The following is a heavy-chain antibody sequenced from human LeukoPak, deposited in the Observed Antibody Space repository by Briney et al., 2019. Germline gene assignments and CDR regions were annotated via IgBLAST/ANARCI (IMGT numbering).Heavy chain of an antibody. CDR2: IYPDESNI. CDR3: ARPPSRGYSSSFEY. CDR1: GYSFPTYW. Sequence: GESLKISCKGSGYSFPTYWTAWVRQMPGKGLEWMGFIYPDESNIRYSPSFQGQVTISADKSISTAYLQWSSLKASDTAMYYCARPPSRGYSSSFEYWGQGTLVTVSS. V-gene: IGHV5-51*01. D-gene: IGHD2-2*03. J-gene: IGHJ4*02.